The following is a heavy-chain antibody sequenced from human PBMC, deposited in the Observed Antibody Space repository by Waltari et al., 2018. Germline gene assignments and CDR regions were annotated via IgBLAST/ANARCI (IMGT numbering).Heavy chain of an antibody. D-gene: IGHD2-21*01. CDR3: ARDRGYCGGDCYKNLDS. Sequence: EVQLVESGGGLVQPGGSLRLSCAAFGFTFSDFWMPWVRQAPGKGLEGVANIKKDGGEKYYVDSVKGRFTVSRDNAKNSLYLQMSSLRAEDTAVYYCARDRGYCGGDCYKNLDSWGQGTLVAVSS. CDR2: IKKDGGEK. J-gene: IGHJ4*02. CDR1: GFTFSDFW. V-gene: IGHV3-7*01.